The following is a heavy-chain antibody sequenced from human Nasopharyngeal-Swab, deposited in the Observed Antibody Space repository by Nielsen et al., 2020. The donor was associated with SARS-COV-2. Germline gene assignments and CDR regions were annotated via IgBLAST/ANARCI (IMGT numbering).Heavy chain of an antibody. CDR2: IVPALGLP. CDR3: AREGEYGAYDAPDY. CDR1: GDTFTNSA. Sequence: KVSCKTSGDTFTNSAISWVRQAPGQGLEWMGGIVPALGLPNYAQKFRGRLTISADRSTTTSYLELSSLRFEDTAIYYCAREGEYGAYDAPDYWGQGTLVTVSS. J-gene: IGHJ4*02. V-gene: IGHV1-69*10. D-gene: IGHD5-12*01.